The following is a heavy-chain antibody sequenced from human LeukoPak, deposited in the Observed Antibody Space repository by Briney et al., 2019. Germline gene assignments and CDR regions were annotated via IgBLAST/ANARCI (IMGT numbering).Heavy chain of an antibody. CDR3: AREGYYGSGSPPSLYFDY. V-gene: IGHV3-30-3*01. CDR1: GSTFSNYV. Sequence: GGSLRLSCAASGSTFSNYVIHWVRQAPGKWLEWVAVTSPDLNVKLYADSVKGRFTISRDNSRSTLYLQMNSLRPEDTAIYYCAREGYYGSGSPPSLYFDYWGQGTLVTVSS. J-gene: IGHJ4*02. CDR2: TSPDLNVK. D-gene: IGHD3-10*01.